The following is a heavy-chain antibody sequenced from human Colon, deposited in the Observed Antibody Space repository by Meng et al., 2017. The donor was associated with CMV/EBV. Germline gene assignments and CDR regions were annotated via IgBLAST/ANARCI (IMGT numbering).Heavy chain of an antibody. CDR2: IYWNDDK. V-gene: IGHV2-5*01. CDR3: AQGDCSGGSCYSFDY. D-gene: IGHD2-15*01. CDR1: GFSPSTSGVG. Sequence: SGFSPSTSGVGVGLIRQPPGKALEWLALIYWNDDKRYSPSLKSRLTITKDTSKNQVVLTMTNMDPVDTATYYCAQGDCSGGSCYSFDYWGQGTLVTVSS. J-gene: IGHJ4*02.